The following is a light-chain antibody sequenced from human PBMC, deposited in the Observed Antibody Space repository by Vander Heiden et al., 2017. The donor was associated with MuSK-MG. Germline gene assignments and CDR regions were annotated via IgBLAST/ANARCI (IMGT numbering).Light chain of an antibody. CDR3: QAWDSSTFWV. J-gene: IGLJ3*02. CDR1: KLGDKY. CDR2: QDS. Sequence: SYELTQPPSVSVSPGQPASITCSGDKLGDKYACWYQQKPGQSPVLVIYQDSKRPSGIPERFSGSNSGNTATLTISGTQAMDEADYYCQAWDSSTFWVFGGGTKLTVL. V-gene: IGLV3-1*01.